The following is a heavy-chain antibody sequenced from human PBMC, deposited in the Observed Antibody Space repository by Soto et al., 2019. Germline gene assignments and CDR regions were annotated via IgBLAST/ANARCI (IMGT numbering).Heavy chain of an antibody. Sequence: QVQLVESGGGVVQPGRSLRLSCAASGFTFSGYGMQWVRQAPGKGLEWVAVIANDVSDQFYEDSVKGRFIISRDNSKNMLYLAMNSLSAEDTAMYYCTRSLGGSSYFVSDHWGQGTLVTVSS. CDR2: IANDVSDQ. CDR3: TRSLGGSSYFVSDH. J-gene: IGHJ4*02. V-gene: IGHV3-30*03. D-gene: IGHD2-15*01. CDR1: GFTFSGYG.